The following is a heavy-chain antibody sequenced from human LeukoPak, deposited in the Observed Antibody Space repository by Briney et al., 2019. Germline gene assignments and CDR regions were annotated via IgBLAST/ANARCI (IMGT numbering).Heavy chain of an antibody. J-gene: IGHJ4*02. V-gene: IGHV3-74*01. CDR3: AREYCSGGRCQYYFDY. D-gene: IGHD2-15*01. Sequence: RGGSLRLSCAASGFTFSRFWMHWVRQAPGNGLVWVSRVNGDGSSTNYADSVKGRFTISRDNSKDTLYLQMGSLRAEDMAVYCCAREYCSGGRCQYYFDYWGQGTLVTVSS. CDR2: VNGDGSST. CDR1: GFTFSRFW.